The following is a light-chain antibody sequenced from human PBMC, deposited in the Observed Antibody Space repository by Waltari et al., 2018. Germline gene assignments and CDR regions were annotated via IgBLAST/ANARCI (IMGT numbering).Light chain of an antibody. Sequence: IQMIQSPYTLSAFVGDRVTITCRASQSIRDWLAWYQQKPGKAPNLLIYKASSLESGVPSRFSGSGSGTEFTLTISSLQPDDFATYYCQQYNNYSNTFGHGTKLEI. CDR3: QQYNNYSNT. J-gene: IGKJ2*01. CDR1: QSIRDW. CDR2: KAS. V-gene: IGKV1-5*03.